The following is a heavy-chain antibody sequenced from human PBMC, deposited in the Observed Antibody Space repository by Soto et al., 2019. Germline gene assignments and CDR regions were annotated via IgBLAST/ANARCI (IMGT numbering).Heavy chain of an antibody. CDR1: GFTFSSYG. CDR3: ARDKGFYDHVWGSYRSAFDY. J-gene: IGHJ4*02. CDR2: VWNDGNTK. V-gene: IGHV3-33*01. Sequence: QVYLVESGGGVVQPGGSLRLSCAASGFTFSSYGMHWVRQAAGKGPEWVAVVWNDGNTKYYADSVKGRFTISRDNSKNTVYLQMNKLRAEDTAVYYCARDKGFYDHVWGSYRSAFDYWGRGTLVAVSS. D-gene: IGHD3-16*02.